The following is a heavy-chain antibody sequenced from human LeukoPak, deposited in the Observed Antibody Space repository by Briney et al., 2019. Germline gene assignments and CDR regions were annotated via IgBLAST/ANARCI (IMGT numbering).Heavy chain of an antibody. D-gene: IGHD1-20*01. CDR3: AKNNWNDMPFVDY. CDR2: ISGTGVGT. Sequence: GGSLRLSCAASGFTFRNSAMSWVRQAPGKGLEWVSTISGTGVGTFYADSVKGRLTISRDNPKNTLYLQMNSLRAEDTAVYYCAKNNWNDMPFVDYCGQGTLVTVSS. J-gene: IGHJ4*02. CDR1: GFTFRNSA. V-gene: IGHV3-23*01.